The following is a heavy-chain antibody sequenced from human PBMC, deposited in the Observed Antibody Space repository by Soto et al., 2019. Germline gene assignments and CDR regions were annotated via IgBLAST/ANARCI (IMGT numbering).Heavy chain of an antibody. CDR1: GGSISSRSHY. D-gene: IGHD3-3*01. CDR2: SFYRGST. V-gene: IGHV4-39*01. Sequence: QLQLQESGPGLVKPSETLSLTCTVSGGSISSRSHYWGWIRQSPGKHLEWIGSSFYRGSTHYNPSLKTRVTISRDTSKNQVSLELYSVTAADTAAYYCATADGFGVVTPFFEYWGQGILVTVSS. J-gene: IGHJ4*02. CDR3: ATADGFGVVTPFFEY.